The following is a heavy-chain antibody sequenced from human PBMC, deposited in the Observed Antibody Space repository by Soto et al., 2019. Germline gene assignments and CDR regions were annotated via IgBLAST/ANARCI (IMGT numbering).Heavy chain of an antibody. CDR3: ASFYCSSTSCPHYYYGMDV. CDR2: IIPIFGTA. J-gene: IGHJ6*02. Sequence: QVQLVQSGAEVKKPGSSVKVSCKASGGTFSSYAISWVRQAPGQGLEWMGGIIPIFGTANYAQKFQGRVTIAADESTRTAYMELSSLRSEDTAVYYCASFYCSSTSCPHYYYGMDVWGQGTTVTVSS. CDR1: GGTFSSYA. D-gene: IGHD2-2*01. V-gene: IGHV1-69*01.